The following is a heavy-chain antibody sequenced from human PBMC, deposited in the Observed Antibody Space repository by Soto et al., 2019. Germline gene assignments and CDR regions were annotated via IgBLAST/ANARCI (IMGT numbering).Heavy chain of an antibody. Sequence: PSETLSLTCTVSGGSISSYYWSWIRQPTGRGLEWIGYIYYSGSTNYTPSLKSRVTISVDTSKNQFSLKLSSVTAADTAVYYCASLSPRHDYFQHWGQGTLVTVSS. CDR2: IYYSGST. CDR1: GGSISSYY. V-gene: IGHV4-59*01. CDR3: ASLSPRHDYFQH. J-gene: IGHJ1*01.